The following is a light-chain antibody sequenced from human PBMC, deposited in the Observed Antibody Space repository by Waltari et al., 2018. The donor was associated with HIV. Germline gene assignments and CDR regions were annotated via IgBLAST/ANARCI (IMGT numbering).Light chain of an antibody. J-gene: IGLJ1*01. V-gene: IGLV1-51*01. CDR2: DNH. Sequence: QSVLTQPPSVSAAPGQKIGISCSGANSNIGSNSVSWYQQSLGTAPQLLIYDNHRRPSGTPDRFSGSKSGTSGTLDITGLQTGDEADYYCGTWDSGLNAYVFGSGTKVTVL. CDR3: GTWDSGLNAYV. CDR1: NSNIGSNS.